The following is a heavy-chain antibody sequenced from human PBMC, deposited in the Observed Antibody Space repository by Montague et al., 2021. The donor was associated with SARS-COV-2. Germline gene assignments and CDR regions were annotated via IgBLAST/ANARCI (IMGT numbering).Heavy chain of an antibody. CDR1: GGSISSFY. D-gene: IGHD2-15*01. J-gene: IGHJ4*02. CDR2: ISDSGST. V-gene: IGHV4-59*08. Sequence: SETLSLTCTVSGGSISSFYWSWFRQPPGKGLEWIEYISDSGSTNYNPSLTSRVTMSVDTSKNQFSLKVNSVIAADTTVYYCARHYSATLPAVYWGQGTLVTVSS. CDR3: ARHYSATLPAVY.